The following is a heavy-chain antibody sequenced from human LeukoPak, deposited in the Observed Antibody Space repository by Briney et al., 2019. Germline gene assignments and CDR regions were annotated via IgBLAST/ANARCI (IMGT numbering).Heavy chain of an antibody. CDR1: GFTVSRNY. J-gene: IGHJ4*02. Sequence: GGSLRLSCAASGFTVSRNYMSWVRQAPGKGLEWVSVSYSGGDTYYPDSVKGRFTVSRDNPKNTVYLQMNSLRAENTAVYFCARSPVLDRNDWSFADWGQGTLVTVSS. V-gene: IGHV3-53*01. D-gene: IGHD1-1*01. CDR3: ARSPVLDRNDWSFAD. CDR2: SYSGGDT.